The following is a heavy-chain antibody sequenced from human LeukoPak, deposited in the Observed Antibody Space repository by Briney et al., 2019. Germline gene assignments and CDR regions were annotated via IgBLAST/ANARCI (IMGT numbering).Heavy chain of an antibody. CDR1: GFTFSSYA. CDR3: VKTPQYYYDSSGFYSN. D-gene: IGHD3-22*01. Sequence: GGSLRPSCSASGFTFSSYAMHWVRQAPGKGLEYVSAISSNGGSTYYADSVKGRFTISRDNSKNTLYLQVSSLRAEDTAVYYCVKTPQYYYDSSGFYSNWGQGTLVTVSS. V-gene: IGHV3-64D*09. J-gene: IGHJ4*02. CDR2: ISSNGGST.